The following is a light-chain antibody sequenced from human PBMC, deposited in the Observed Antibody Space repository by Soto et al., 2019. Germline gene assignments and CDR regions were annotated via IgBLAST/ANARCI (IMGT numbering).Light chain of an antibody. Sequence: QSALTQPASVSGSPGQSITISCSGTSSDVGRYNYVSWYQQRPGKVPKLIIYEVSLRPSRVSNRFSGSKSGNTASLTISGLQAEDEADYYCSSYTSSSTLVFGTGTKVTVL. CDR2: EVS. J-gene: IGLJ1*01. V-gene: IGLV2-14*01. CDR1: SSDVGRYNY. CDR3: SSYTSSSTLV.